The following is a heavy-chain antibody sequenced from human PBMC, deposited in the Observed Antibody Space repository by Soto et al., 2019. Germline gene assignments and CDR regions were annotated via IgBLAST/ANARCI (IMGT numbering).Heavy chain of an antibody. D-gene: IGHD3-22*01. Sequence: GGSLRLSCAASGFTFSSYSMNWVRQAPGKGLEWVSYISSSSSTIYYADSVKGRFTISRDNAKNSLYLQMNSLRDEDTAVYYCGTPPDSSGYYDYYGMDVWGQGTTVTVSS. CDR1: GFTFSSYS. CDR3: GTPPDSSGYYDYYGMDV. CDR2: ISSSSSTI. V-gene: IGHV3-48*02. J-gene: IGHJ6*02.